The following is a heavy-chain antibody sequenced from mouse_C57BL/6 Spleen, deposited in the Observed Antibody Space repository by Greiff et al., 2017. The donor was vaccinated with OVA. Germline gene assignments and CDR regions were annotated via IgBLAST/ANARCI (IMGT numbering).Heavy chain of an antibody. CDR3: ARGRWGYPYAMDY. V-gene: IGHV1-55*01. Sequence: QVQLQQSGAELVKPGASVKMSCKASGYTFTSYWITWVKQRPGQGLEWIGDIYPGSGSTNYNEKFKSKATLTVDTSSSTAYMQLSSLTSEDSAVYYCARGRWGYPYAMDYWGQGTSVTVSS. D-gene: IGHD2-2*01. CDR2: IYPGSGST. J-gene: IGHJ4*01. CDR1: GYTFTSYW.